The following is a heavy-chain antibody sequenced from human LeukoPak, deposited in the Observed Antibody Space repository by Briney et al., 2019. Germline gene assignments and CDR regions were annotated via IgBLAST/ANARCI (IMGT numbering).Heavy chain of an antibody. CDR1: GYTFTGYY. CDR2: INPNSGST. Sequence: ASVKVSCKASGYTFTGYYMHWVRQAPGQGLEWMGWINPNSGSTNYAQKFQGRVAMTRDTSISTAYMELSRLRSDDTAVYYCASGFMGYDRSGYYDDAFDIWGQGTMVTVSS. J-gene: IGHJ3*02. CDR3: ASGFMGYDRSGYYDDAFDI. D-gene: IGHD3-22*01. V-gene: IGHV1-2*02.